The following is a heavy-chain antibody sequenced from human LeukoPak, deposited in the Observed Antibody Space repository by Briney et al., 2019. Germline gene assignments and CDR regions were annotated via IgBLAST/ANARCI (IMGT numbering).Heavy chain of an antibody. J-gene: IGHJ4*02. D-gene: IGHD6-19*01. CDR1: GFTFSNAW. V-gene: IGHV3-15*01. CDR2: IKSKTDGGTT. Sequence: AGSLRLSCAASGFTFSNAWMSWVRQAPGKGLEWVGRIKSKTDGGTTDYAAPVKGRFTISRDDSKNTLYLQMNSLKTEDTAVYYCTTDLNPGFYKQWLVPHKVDYWGQGTLVTVSS. CDR3: TTDLNPGFYKQWLVPHKVDY.